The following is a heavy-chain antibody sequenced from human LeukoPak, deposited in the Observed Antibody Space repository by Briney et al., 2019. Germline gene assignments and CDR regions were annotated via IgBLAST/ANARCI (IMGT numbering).Heavy chain of an antibody. Sequence: GGSLRLSCAASGFTFSGYDMNWVRQAPGKGLEWVSSISGSSSYIYYADSMKGRFTISRDNGKNSLCLQMNSLRAEDTAVYFCARGSSNVAARNNWFDPWGQGTLVTVSS. CDR1: GFTFSGYD. J-gene: IGHJ5*02. D-gene: IGHD6-6*01. V-gene: IGHV3-21*01. CDR3: ARGSSNVAARNNWFDP. CDR2: ISGSSSYI.